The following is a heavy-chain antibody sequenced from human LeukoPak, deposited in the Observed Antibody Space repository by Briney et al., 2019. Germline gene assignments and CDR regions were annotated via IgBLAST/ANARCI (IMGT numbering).Heavy chain of an antibody. CDR2: ISDSGGDS. D-gene: IGHD1-26*01. J-gene: IGHJ4*02. CDR3: AKGGSYAPLDY. Sequence: GGSLRLSCAASGFTFSSYWMTWVRQAPGKGLEWVSAISDSGGDSIYTDSVKDRFTISRDNSKNTLYLQMNSLRAEDTALYYCAKGGSYAPLDYWGQGTLVTVSS. V-gene: IGHV3-23*01. CDR1: GFTFSSYW.